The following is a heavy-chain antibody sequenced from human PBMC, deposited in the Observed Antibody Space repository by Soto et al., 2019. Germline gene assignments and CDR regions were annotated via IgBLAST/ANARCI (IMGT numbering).Heavy chain of an antibody. J-gene: IGHJ6*03. CDR2: ISGSGGST. CDR3: AKAGYCSSATCATRYYYMDV. D-gene: IGHD2-2*01. V-gene: IGHV3-23*01. CDR1: GFTFSSYA. Sequence: PGGSLRLSCAASGFTFSSYAMGWVRQAPWKGLEWVSAISGSGGSTYYADSVKGRFTISRDNSKNTLYLQMNSLRAEDSAVYYCAKAGYCSSATCATRYYYMDVWGKGTTVTVSS.